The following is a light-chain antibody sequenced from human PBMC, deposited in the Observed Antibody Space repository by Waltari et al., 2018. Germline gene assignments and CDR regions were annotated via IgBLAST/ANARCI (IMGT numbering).Light chain of an antibody. Sequence: DIQMTQSPSSLSVSIGDRVTITCRASANINSYLNWYQQKPGKAPKLLIYRASTLQPGVPSRFSGSGSGADYTFTITSLQSEDIATYYCQHGYGSPYSFGQGTKVEIK. CDR2: RAS. CDR1: ANINSY. CDR3: QHGYGSPYS. J-gene: IGKJ2*03. V-gene: IGKV1-39*01.